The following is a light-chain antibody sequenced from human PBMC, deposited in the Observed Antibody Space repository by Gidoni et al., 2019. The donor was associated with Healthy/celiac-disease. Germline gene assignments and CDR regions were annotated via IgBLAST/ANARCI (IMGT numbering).Light chain of an antibody. V-gene: IGLV1-47*01. J-gene: IGLJ3*02. CDR1: SSNLGSNY. Sequence: QSVLPQPPSASGTPGPRVTISCSGSSSNLGSNYVYWSQQLPGTAPKLLIYRKNLRPSGGPDRFSGSKSGTSASLAISGLRSEDEADYYCAAWDDSLSGWVFGGGTKLTVL. CDR3: AAWDDSLSGWV. CDR2: RKN.